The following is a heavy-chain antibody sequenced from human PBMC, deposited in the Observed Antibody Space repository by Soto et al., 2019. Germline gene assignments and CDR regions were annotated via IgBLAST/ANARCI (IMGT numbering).Heavy chain of an antibody. CDR3: AKDPGGVQLWDFFDY. V-gene: IGHV3-30*18. CDR1: GVTFSTCG. CDR2: TSHDESFK. D-gene: IGHD1-1*01. Sequence: GWSLRLSCAASGVTFSTCGMHWVRQAPGKGLEWVAVTSHDESFKFYADSVKGRFTISRDNSKNTLYLQMNSLTTEDTAVYYCAKDPGGVQLWDFFDYWGQGTLVTVSS. J-gene: IGHJ4*02.